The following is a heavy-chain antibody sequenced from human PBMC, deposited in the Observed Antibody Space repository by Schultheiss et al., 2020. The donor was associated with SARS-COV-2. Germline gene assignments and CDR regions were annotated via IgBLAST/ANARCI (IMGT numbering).Heavy chain of an antibody. V-gene: IGHV5-10-1*01. J-gene: IGHJ5*02. Sequence: GGSLRLSCKGSGYSFATYWLGWVRQMPGKGLEWMGTIDPSDSYSNYSPSFQGHVTISSDKSISTAYLQWSSLKASDTAMYYCARCRSIAARPACGWFDPWGQGTLVTVSS. CDR3: ARCRSIAARPACGWFDP. CDR2: IDPSDSYS. D-gene: IGHD6-6*01. CDR1: GYSFATYW.